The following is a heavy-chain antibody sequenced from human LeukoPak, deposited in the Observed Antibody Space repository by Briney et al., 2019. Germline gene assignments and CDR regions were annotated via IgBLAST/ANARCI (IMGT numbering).Heavy chain of an antibody. Sequence: GGSLKLSCAASGFTFSSYGMHWVRQAPGKGLEWVAVISYDGSNKYYADSVKGRFTISRDNSKNTLYLQMNSLRAEDTAVYYCAKDTTGAFDIWGQGTMVTVSS. J-gene: IGHJ3*02. CDR3: AKDTTGAFDI. V-gene: IGHV3-30*18. CDR1: GFTFSSYG. D-gene: IGHD2-8*02. CDR2: ISYDGSNK.